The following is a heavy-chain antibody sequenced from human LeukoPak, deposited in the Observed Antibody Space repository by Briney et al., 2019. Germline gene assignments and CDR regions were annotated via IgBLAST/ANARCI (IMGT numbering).Heavy chain of an antibody. V-gene: IGHV4-31*03. CDR3: ARDTGGGDFGYYFDY. J-gene: IGHJ4*02. CDR1: GGSISSGRYY. Sequence: SETLSLTCTVSGGSISSGRYYWSWIRQHPGKGLEWIGYIYNSGSTYYNPSLKSRVTISADTSKNQFFLKLSSVTAADTAVYYCARDTGGGDFGYYFDYWGQGTLVTVSS. CDR2: IYNSGST. D-gene: IGHD2-21*01.